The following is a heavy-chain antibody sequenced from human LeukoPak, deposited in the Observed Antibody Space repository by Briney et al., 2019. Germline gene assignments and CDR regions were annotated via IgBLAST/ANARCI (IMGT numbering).Heavy chain of an antibody. D-gene: IGHD3-22*01. CDR1: GFTFDDYG. CDR2: ISWNSGRI. Sequence: GGSLRLSCAASGFTFDDYGMHWIRQAPGKGLEGVSGISWNSGRIGYADSVNGRFTISRDNAKNSLYLQMNSLRAEDMALYYCAKDTQADYYDRSGYTDYWGQGTLGTVSS. J-gene: IGHJ4*02. V-gene: IGHV3-9*03. CDR3: AKDTQADYYDRSGYTDY.